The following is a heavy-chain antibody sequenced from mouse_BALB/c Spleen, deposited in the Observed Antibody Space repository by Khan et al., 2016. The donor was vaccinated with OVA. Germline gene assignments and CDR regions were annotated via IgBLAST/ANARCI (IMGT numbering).Heavy chain of an antibody. D-gene: IGHD1-1*01. CDR3: ARSVTITTVVATDFDY. CDR1: GYSITSDYA. Sequence: EVQLQESGPGLVKPSQSLSLTCTVTGYSITSDYAWNWIRQFPGNKLEWMAYISYSGRTSYNPSLKSRLSITRDTSKNQFFLQLNSVTTEDTATYYCARSVTITTVVATDFDYWGRGTTLTVSS. J-gene: IGHJ2*01. CDR2: ISYSGRT. V-gene: IGHV3-2*02.